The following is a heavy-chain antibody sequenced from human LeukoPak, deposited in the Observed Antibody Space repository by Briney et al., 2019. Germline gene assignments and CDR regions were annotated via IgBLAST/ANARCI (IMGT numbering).Heavy chain of an antibody. CDR3: STRVPNAFDI. V-gene: IGHV3-73*01. CDR2: IRSRANSYAT. D-gene: IGHD4/OR15-4a*01. CDR1: GFTFRSYS. J-gene: IGHJ3*02. Sequence: PGGSLRLSCAASGFTFRSYSMNWVRQASGKGLEWVGRIRSRANSYATAYAASVKGRFTISRDDSKNTAYLQMNSLKTEDTAVYYCSTRVPNAFDIWGQGTMVTVSS.